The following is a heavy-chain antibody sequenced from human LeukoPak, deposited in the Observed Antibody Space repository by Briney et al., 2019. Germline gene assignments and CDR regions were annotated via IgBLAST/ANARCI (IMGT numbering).Heavy chain of an antibody. J-gene: IGHJ6*02. CDR3: AKDPGRDGYYYGMDV. CDR2: ISYDGSNK. D-gene: IGHD5-24*01. Sequence: PGGSLRLSCAASGFTFSSYGMHWVRQAPGKGLEWVAVISYDGSNKYYADSVKGRFTISRDNSKYTLYLQMNSLRAEDTAVYYCAKDPGRDGYYYGMDVWGQGTTVTVPS. V-gene: IGHV3-30*18. CDR1: GFTFSSYG.